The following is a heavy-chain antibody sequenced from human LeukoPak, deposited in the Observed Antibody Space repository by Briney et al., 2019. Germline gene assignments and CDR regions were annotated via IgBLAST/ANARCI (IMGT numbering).Heavy chain of an antibody. D-gene: IGHD3-3*01. V-gene: IGHV3-21*01. CDR3: ARERQNKDFWSGGDY. CDR1: GFTFSSYS. CDR2: ITRNSDYI. J-gene: IGHJ4*02. Sequence: PGGSLRLSCAASGFTFSSYSMNWVRQAPGKGLEWVSSITRNSDYIYYADSVKGRFTISRDNAKNSLYLQMNSLRAEDTAVYYCARERQNKDFWSGGDYWGQGTLVTVSS.